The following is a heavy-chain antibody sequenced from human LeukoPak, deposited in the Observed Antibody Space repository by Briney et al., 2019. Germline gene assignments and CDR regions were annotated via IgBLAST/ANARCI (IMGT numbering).Heavy chain of an antibody. D-gene: IGHD3-16*02. CDR1: GFIFSDYA. J-gene: IGHJ4*02. CDR2: ISGGGASGGRT. V-gene: IGHV3-23*01. CDR3: ARGLQWELSCAY. Sequence: GGSLRLSCAASGFIFSDYAMSWVRQAPGKGLEWVSAISGGGASGGRTYYADAVKGRFTISRDNSKNTLYLQMNSLRAEDTAVYYCARGLQWELSCAYWGQGTLVTVSS.